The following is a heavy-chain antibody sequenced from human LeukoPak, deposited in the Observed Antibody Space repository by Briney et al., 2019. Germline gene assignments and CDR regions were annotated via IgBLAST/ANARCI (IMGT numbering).Heavy chain of an antibody. CDR2: IDHRGNT. CDR3: ARERGYYDSSGYGSYSDY. CDR1: GDSISSGNF. J-gene: IGHJ4*01. Sequence: SETLSLTCIVSGDSISSGNFWGWIRQPPGKGLDYIGNIDHRGNTYYNPSHKSRLTISVDTSRNQFSLRLSSVTAADTAVYYCARERGYYDSSGYGSYSDYWGHGTLVTVSS. V-gene: IGHV4-38-2*02. D-gene: IGHD3-22*01.